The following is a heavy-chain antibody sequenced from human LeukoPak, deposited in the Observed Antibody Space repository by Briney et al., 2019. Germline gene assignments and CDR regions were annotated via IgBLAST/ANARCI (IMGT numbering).Heavy chain of an antibody. CDR3: ARDGRFGVMNY. CDR2: IYTSGST. CDR1: GGSISSYY. D-gene: IGHD3-16*01. V-gene: IGHV4-4*07. Sequence: SETLSHTCTVSGGSISSYYWSWIRQPAGKGLEWIGRIYTSGSTNYNPSLKSRVTMSVDTSKNQFSLKLSSVTAADTAVDYCARDGRFGVMNYWGQGTLVTVSS. J-gene: IGHJ4*02.